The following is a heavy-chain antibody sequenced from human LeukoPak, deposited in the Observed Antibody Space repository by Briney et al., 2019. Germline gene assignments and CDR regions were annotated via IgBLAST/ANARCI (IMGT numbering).Heavy chain of an antibody. CDR1: GGSISSGSYY. J-gene: IGHJ3*02. CDR2: IYTSGST. V-gene: IGHV4-61*02. CDR3: ARGYGDYAWDAFDI. D-gene: IGHD4-17*01. Sequence: SETLSLTCTVSGGSISSGSYYWSWIRQPAGKGLEWIGRIYTSGSTNYNPSLKSRVTISVDTSKNQFSLKLSSVTAADTAVYYCARGYGDYAWDAFDIWGQGTMATVSS.